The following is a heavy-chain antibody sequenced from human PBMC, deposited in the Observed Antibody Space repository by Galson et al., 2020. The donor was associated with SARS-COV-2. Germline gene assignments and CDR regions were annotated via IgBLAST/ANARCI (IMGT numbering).Heavy chain of an antibody. J-gene: IGHJ4*02. CDR1: GGSIRSGSYY. V-gene: IGHV4-61*02. CDR2: IYTSGST. D-gene: IGHD6-19*01. CDR3: AYGVVAGTGY. Sequence: SETLSLTCTVSGGSIRSGSYYWSWIRQPAGKGLEWIGRIYTSGSTNYNPSLQSRVTISIDTSKNQFSLELTSVTAADTAVYFCAYGVVAGTGYWGQGILVTVSS.